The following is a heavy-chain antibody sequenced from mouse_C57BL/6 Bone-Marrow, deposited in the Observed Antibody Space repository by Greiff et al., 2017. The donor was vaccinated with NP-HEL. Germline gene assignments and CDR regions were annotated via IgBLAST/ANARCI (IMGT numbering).Heavy chain of an antibody. V-gene: IGHV1-26*01. CDR3: ARGALTGRFAY. J-gene: IGHJ3*01. Sequence: EVQLQQSGPELVKPGASVKISCKASGYTFTDYYMNWVKQSHGKSLEWIGDINPNNGGTSYNQKFKGKATLTVDKSSSTAYMELRSLTSEDSAVYYCARGALTGRFAYWGQGTLVTVSA. CDR2: INPNNGGT. CDR1: GYTFTDYY. D-gene: IGHD4-1*01.